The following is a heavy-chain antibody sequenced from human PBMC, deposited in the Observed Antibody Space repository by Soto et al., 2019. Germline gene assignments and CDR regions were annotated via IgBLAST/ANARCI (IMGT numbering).Heavy chain of an antibody. CDR2: ISSSSSYI. V-gene: IGHV3-21*01. Sequence: EVQLVESGGGLVKPGGSLRLSCAASGFTFSSYSMNWVRQAPGKGLEWVSSISSSSSYIYYADSVKGRFTIARDNAKNSLYLQMNSLRAEDTAVYYCATMTTVTSDYWGQGTLVTVSS. D-gene: IGHD4-4*01. CDR3: ATMTTVTSDY. CDR1: GFTFSSYS. J-gene: IGHJ4*02.